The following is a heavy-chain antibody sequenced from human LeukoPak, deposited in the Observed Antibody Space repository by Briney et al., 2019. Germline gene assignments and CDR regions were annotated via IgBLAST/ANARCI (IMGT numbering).Heavy chain of an antibody. V-gene: IGHV4-30-2*01. CDR3: ARWRGSSDY. J-gene: IGHJ4*02. Sequence: SETLSLTCTVSGGSISSGGYYWGWIRQPPGKGLEWIGYIYHGGSTYYNPSLKSRVTISVDRSKNQFSLKLSSVTAADTAVYYCARWRGSSDYWGQGTLVTVSS. CDR1: GGSISSGGYY. CDR2: IYHGGST. D-gene: IGHD6-6*01.